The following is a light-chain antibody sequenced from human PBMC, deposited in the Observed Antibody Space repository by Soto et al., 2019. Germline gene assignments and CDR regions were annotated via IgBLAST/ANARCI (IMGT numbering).Light chain of an antibody. CDR1: QSVDIN. V-gene: IGKV3-20*01. CDR3: QQYGSSPWT. CDR2: GAS. J-gene: IGKJ1*01. Sequence: EIVLTQSPATLSVSPGERVSLSCRASQSVDINLAWYQQKPGQAPRLLIYGASSRTTGIPDRFSGSGSGTDFTLTISRLRPEDFAVYYCQQYGSSPWTFGQGTKVDIK.